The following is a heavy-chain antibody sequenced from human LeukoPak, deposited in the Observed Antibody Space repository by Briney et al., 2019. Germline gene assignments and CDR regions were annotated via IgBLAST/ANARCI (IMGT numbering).Heavy chain of an antibody. V-gene: IGHV3-23*01. CDR2: ISGSGGST. J-gene: IGHJ5*02. D-gene: IGHD2-8*01. Sequence: GGCLRLSCAASGFTFSSYAMSWVRQAPGKGLEWVSAISGSGGSTYYADSVKGRFTISRDNSKNTLYLQMNSLRAEDTAVYYCAKYVRVYAIRNWFDPWGQGTLVTVSS. CDR3: AKYVRVYAIRNWFDP. CDR1: GFTFSSYA.